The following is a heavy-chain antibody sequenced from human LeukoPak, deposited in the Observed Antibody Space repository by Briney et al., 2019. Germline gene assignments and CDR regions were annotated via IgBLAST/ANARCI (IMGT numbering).Heavy chain of an antibody. J-gene: IGHJ4*02. CDR3: TTLDGDYAPDY. V-gene: IGHV3-15*04. CDR1: GFTFSNAW. CDR2: MESKSDGGST. Sequence: GGSLRPSCAGSGFTFSNAWMSWVRQAPGTGLDWVGRMESKSDGGSTDYAAPVKGRFTISRDDSKNTLFLQINSLKTEDTAVYYCTTLDGDYAPDYWGQGTLVTVSS. D-gene: IGHD4-17*01.